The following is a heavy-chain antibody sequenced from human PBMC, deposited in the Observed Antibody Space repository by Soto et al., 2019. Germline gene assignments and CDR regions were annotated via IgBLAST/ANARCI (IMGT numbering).Heavy chain of an antibody. Sequence: GGSLRLSCAASGFTFSSYGMHWVRQAPGKGLEWVAVTSYDGSNKYYADSVKGRFTISRDNSKNTLYLQMNSLRAEDTAVYYCAKEGWLEMATISHFDYWGQGTLVTVSS. D-gene: IGHD5-12*01. J-gene: IGHJ4*02. CDR3: AKEGWLEMATISHFDY. V-gene: IGHV3-30*18. CDR2: TSYDGSNK. CDR1: GFTFSSYG.